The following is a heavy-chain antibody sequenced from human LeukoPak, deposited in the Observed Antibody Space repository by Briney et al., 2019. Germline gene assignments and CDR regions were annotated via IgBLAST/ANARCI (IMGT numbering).Heavy chain of an antibody. CDR1: GGSFSGYY. D-gene: IGHD6-19*01. CDR3: ARQGYSSGWVPR. V-gene: IGHV4-34*01. CDR2: INHGGST. J-gene: IGHJ4*02. Sequence: SETLSLTCAVYGGSFSGYYWSWIRQPPGQGLEWLAEINHGGSTSYSPSLKSRLSISVDTSKNQFSLKLSSVTAADTAVYYCARQGYSSGWVPRWGQGTLVTVSS.